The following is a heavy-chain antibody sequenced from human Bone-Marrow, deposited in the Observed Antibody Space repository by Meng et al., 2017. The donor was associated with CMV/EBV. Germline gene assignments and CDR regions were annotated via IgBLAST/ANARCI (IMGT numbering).Heavy chain of an antibody. CDR3: ARDRKVVVALTPTLRRYGMDV. CDR2: INPNSGGT. D-gene: IGHD2-15*01. CDR1: GYTFTGYY. Sequence: ASVKVSCKASGYTFTGYYMHWVRQAPGQGLEWMGWINPNSGGTNYAQKFQGRVTMTRDTSISTAYMELSRLRSDDTAVYYCARDRKVVVALTPTLRRYGMDVWGQGTTVTFSS. V-gene: IGHV1-2*02. J-gene: IGHJ6*02.